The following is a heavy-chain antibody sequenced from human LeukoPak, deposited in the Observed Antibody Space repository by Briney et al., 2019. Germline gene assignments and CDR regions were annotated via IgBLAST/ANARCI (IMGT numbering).Heavy chain of an antibody. V-gene: IGHV1-2*04. D-gene: IGHD5-12*01. Sequence: ASVKVSCKASGYTFTGYYMHWVRQAPGQGLEWMGWINPNSGGTNYAQKFQGWVTMTRDTSISTAYMELSRLRSDDTAVYYCARGLGCSGYDYDYWGQGTLVTVSS. CDR1: GYTFTGYY. J-gene: IGHJ4*02. CDR2: INPNSGGT. CDR3: ARGLGCSGYDYDY.